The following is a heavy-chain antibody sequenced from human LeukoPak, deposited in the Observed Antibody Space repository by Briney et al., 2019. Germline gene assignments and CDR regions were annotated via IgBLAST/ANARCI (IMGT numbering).Heavy chain of an antibody. CDR1: GDSISSSSYY. V-gene: IGHV4-39*01. D-gene: IGHD3-10*01. J-gene: IGHJ5*02. Sequence: SETLSLTCTVSGDSISSSSYYWGWIRQPPGKGLEWIGTIYYSGSTYYNPSLKSRVTISVDTSKNQFSLKLSSVTAADTAVYYCARQGGITMVRGVIIIQNWFDPWGQGTLVTVSS. CDR3: ARQGGITMVRGVIIIQNWFDP. CDR2: IYYSGST.